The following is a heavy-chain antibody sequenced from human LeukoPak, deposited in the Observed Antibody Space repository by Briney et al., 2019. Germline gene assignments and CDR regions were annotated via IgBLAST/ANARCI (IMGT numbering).Heavy chain of an antibody. CDR3: ARDGDIVVVPAAIGAFDI. D-gene: IGHD2-2*02. CDR2: IYYSGSS. Sequence: KTSETLSLTCTVSGGSISSYYWSWIRQPPGKGLEWIGYIYYSGSSNYNPSLNSRVTISVDTSKNQFSLKLTSVTAADTAVYYCARDGDIVVVPAAIGAFDIWGQGTMVTVSS. J-gene: IGHJ3*02. CDR1: GGSISSYY. V-gene: IGHV4-59*01.